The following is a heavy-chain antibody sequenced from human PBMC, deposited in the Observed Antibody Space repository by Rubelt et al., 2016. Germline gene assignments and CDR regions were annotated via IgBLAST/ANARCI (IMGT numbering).Heavy chain of an antibody. D-gene: IGHD4-17*01. CDR1: GFRFSIHA. Sequence: EVQLVESGGGLVQPGGSLRLSCTASGFRFSIHAMHWDRQAPGKGLECVANINRDGSKKYYVESVKGRFTISRDNARNSLYLDMNSLRVDDTAVYYCARDYGEWGQGILVTVSS. V-gene: IGHV3-7*03. CDR2: INRDGSKK. CDR3: ARDYGE. J-gene: IGHJ4*02.